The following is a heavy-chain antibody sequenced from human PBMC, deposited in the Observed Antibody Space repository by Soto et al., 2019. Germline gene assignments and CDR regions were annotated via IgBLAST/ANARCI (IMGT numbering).Heavy chain of an antibody. CDR1: GVSISSDGYS. CDR2: IYHSGST. Sequence: QLQLQESGSGLVKPSQTLSLTCAVSGVSISSDGYSWSWIRQPPGKGMEWIGYIYHSGSTYYNPSLKSRVTISVDRSKNQFSLKLSSVTAADTAVYYCARGAPVVNDYWGQGTLVTVSS. V-gene: IGHV4-30-2*01. CDR3: ARGAPVVNDY. D-gene: IGHD3-22*01. J-gene: IGHJ4*02.